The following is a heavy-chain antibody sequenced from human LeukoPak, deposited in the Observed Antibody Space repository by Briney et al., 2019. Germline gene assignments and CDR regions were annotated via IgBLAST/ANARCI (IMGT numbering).Heavy chain of an antibody. CDR1: GFTFSSYA. J-gene: IGHJ5*02. V-gene: IGHV3-23*01. CDR3: ASSYSSSWYAWFDP. Sequence: GGSLRLSCAASGFTFSSYAMSWVRQAPGKGLEWVSAISGSGGSTYYADSVKGRFTISRDNSKNTLYLQMNSLRAEDTAVYYCASSYSSSWYAWFDPWGQGTLVTVPS. CDR2: ISGSGGST. D-gene: IGHD6-13*01.